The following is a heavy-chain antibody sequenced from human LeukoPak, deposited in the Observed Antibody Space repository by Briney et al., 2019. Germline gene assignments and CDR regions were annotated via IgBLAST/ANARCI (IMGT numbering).Heavy chain of an antibody. CDR1: GFTFSSYA. CDR2: ISGSGGST. V-gene: IGHV3-23*01. Sequence: GGSLRLSCAASGFTFSSYAMSWVRQAPGKGLEWVSAISGSGGSTYYADSVKGRFTISRDNSKNTLYLQMNSLRAEDTAVYYCXKSISRPYYMDVWGKGTTVTVSS. D-gene: IGHD3-3*02. J-gene: IGHJ6*03. CDR3: XKSISRPYYMDV.